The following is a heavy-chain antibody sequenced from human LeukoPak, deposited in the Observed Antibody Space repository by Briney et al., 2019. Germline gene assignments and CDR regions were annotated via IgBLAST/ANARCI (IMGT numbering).Heavy chain of an antibody. Sequence: ASVKVSFKASGYTFTSYGISWVRQAPGQGVEGMGWISAYNGNTNYAQKLQGRVTMTTDTSTSTAYMELRSLRSDDTAVYYCARDALYYDSSGYSSHYFDYWGQGTLVTVSS. V-gene: IGHV1-18*01. D-gene: IGHD3-22*01. CDR3: ARDALYYDSSGYSSHYFDY. J-gene: IGHJ4*02. CDR1: GYTFTSYG. CDR2: ISAYNGNT.